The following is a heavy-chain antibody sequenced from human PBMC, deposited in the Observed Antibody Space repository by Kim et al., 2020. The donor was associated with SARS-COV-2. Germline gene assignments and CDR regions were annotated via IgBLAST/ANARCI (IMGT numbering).Heavy chain of an antibody. CDR1: GFTFSSYA. Sequence: GGSLRLSCAASGFTFSSYAMHWVRQAPGKGLEWVAVISYDGSNKDYADSVKVRFTISRDNSKNTLYLQMNSLSAEDTAVYYCARGGYYDSSGYFDYWGQGTLVTVSS. V-gene: IGHV3-30*04. D-gene: IGHD3-22*01. CDR2: ISYDGSNK. J-gene: IGHJ4*02. CDR3: ARGGYYDSSGYFDY.